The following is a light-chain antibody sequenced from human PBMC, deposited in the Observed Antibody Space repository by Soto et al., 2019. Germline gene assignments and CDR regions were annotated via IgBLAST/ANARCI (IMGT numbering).Light chain of an antibody. CDR1: QNIGTW. Sequence: DIQMTQSPSSVSASIGDRVTITCRASQNIGTWLAWYQQKPGKAPKYLIYGASNLLSGVPSRFSGSGSGTECTLTISSLQPEDFASYVCQQANHVPLTFGGGTRVDIK. CDR3: QQANHVPLT. V-gene: IGKV1-12*01. J-gene: IGKJ4*01. CDR2: GAS.